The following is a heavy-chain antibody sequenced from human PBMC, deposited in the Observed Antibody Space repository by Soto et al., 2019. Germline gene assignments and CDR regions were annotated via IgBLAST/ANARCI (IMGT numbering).Heavy chain of an antibody. CDR3: ASVRDGSNEFDH. CDR1: GGSISSGDYY. CDR2: IYYSGST. V-gene: IGHV4-30-4*01. Sequence: SETLSLTCTVSGGSISSGDYYWSWIRQPPGKGLEWIGYIYYSGSTYYNPSLKSRVTISVDTSKNQFSLKLSSVTAADTAVYYCASVRDGSNEFDHWGQGTLVTVSS. D-gene: IGHD1-1*01. J-gene: IGHJ4*02.